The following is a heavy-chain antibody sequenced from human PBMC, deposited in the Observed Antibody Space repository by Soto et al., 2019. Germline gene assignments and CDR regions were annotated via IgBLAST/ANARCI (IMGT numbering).Heavy chain of an antibody. CDR3: ARREIAAAGLRLDY. V-gene: IGHV3-15*07. J-gene: IGHJ4*02. CDR2: IKSKTDGGTT. Sequence: GSLRLPCGVAGFTFGDAGVNRVRQAPGKGLEWVGRIKSKTDGGTTDYAAPVKGRFTISRDDSKNTLYLQMDSLRAEDTAVYYCARREIAAAGLRLDYWGQGTLVTVSS. CDR1: GFTFGDAG. D-gene: IGHD6-13*01.